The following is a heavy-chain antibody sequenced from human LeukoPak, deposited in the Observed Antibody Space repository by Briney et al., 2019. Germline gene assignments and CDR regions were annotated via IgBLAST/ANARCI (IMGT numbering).Heavy chain of an antibody. CDR1: GFTFSTYA. D-gene: IGHD1-1*01. Sequence: PGGSLRLSCVASGFTFSTYAMTWVRQAPGKGLEWVSGISGSGGSTYYGDSVKGRFTISRDNSKSTLYLQMNNLRAEDTALYYCAKGYWNPGYWGQGTLVTVSS. CDR2: ISGSGGST. V-gene: IGHV3-23*01. CDR3: AKGYWNPGY. J-gene: IGHJ4*02.